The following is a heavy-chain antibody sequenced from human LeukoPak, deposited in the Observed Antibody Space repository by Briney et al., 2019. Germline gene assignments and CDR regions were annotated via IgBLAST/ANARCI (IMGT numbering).Heavy chain of an antibody. CDR1: GGTFSSYA. V-gene: IGHV1-69*13. J-gene: IGHJ3*02. Sequence: SVKVSCKASGGTFSSYAISWVRQAPGQGLEWMGGIIPIFGTANYAQKFQGRVTITADESTSTAYMELSSLRSKDTAVYYCATTKDIVVVPAAIRYDAFDIWGQGTMVTVSS. CDR2: IIPIFGTA. D-gene: IGHD2-2*02. CDR3: ATTKDIVVVPAAIRYDAFDI.